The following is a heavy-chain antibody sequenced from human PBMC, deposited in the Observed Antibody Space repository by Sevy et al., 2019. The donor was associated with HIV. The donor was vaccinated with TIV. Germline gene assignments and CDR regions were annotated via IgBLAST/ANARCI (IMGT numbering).Heavy chain of an antibody. V-gene: IGHV3-53*01. D-gene: IGHD3-10*01. Sequence: GGSLRLSCAASGFTVSSNYMSWVRQAPGKGLEWVSVIYSGGSTYYADSVKGRFTISRDNAKKSLYLQMNSLRVEDTAVYYCARVVGYVSGNYYKYYYDLDVWGQGTAVTVSS. CDR3: ARVVGYVSGNYYKYYYDLDV. J-gene: IGHJ6*02. CDR2: IYSGGST. CDR1: GFTVSSNY.